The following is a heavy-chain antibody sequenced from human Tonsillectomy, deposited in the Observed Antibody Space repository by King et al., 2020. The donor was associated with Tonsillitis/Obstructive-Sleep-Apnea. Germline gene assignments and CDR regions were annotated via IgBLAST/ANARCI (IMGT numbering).Heavy chain of an antibody. J-gene: IGHJ4*02. Sequence: VQLQESGGGLVQPGGSLRLSCAASGFTFSSYSMNWVRQAPGKGLEWVSVISGSGGITDYEDSVKGRFTISRDNSKNTLYLQMSRLRADDTAIYYCARDIQLARPTSAGFDYWGQGTLVTVSS. V-gene: IGHV3-23*01. D-gene: IGHD1-1*01. CDR3: ARDIQLARPTSAGFDY. CDR1: GFTFSSYS. CDR2: ISGSGGIT.